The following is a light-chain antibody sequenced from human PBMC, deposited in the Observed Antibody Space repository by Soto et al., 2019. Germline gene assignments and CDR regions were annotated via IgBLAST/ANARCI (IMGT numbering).Light chain of an antibody. CDR3: QKHNSAPLT. Sequence: DIQMTQSPSSLSASVGDRVTIACLASQGISKYLDWYQQKPGKVPKLLIYAASTLESGVPSRYSGSGSGTDFTLTISSLQPEDVATYYCQKHNSAPLTFGGGTKVEIK. CDR2: AAS. V-gene: IGKV1-27*01. J-gene: IGKJ4*02. CDR1: QGISKY.